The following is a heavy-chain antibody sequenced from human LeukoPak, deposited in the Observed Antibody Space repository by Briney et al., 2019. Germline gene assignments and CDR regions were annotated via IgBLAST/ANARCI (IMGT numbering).Heavy chain of an antibody. CDR3: ARSVGGYCSSTSCYRDYYFDY. J-gene: IGHJ4*02. D-gene: IGHD2-2*02. V-gene: IGHV4-59*08. CDR1: GGSISSYY. CDR2: IYYSGST. Sequence: SETLSLTCTVSGGSISSYYWSWIRQPPGKGLEWIGYIYYSGSTNYNPSLKSRVTISVDTSKNQFSLKLSSVTAADTAVYYCARSVGGYCSSTSCYRDYYFDYWGQGTLVTVSS.